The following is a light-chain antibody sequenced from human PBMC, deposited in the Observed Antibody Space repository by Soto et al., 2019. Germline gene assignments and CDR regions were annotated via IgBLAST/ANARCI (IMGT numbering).Light chain of an antibody. CDR1: QSISSH. Sequence: DVQMTQSPSSLSGSVGDRVTIVCRASQSISSHLNWYQQKPGKAPKLLIYAASTLQGGVPSRFSGSGSGTDFTLTITRLQPEDSATYFCQQSCNSPATFGQGTKVDIK. J-gene: IGKJ1*01. CDR3: QQSCNSPAT. CDR2: AAS. V-gene: IGKV1-39*01.